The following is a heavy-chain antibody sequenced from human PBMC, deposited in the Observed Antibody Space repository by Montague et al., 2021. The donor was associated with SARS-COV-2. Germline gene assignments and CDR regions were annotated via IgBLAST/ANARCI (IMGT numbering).Heavy chain of an antibody. J-gene: IGHJ4*02. D-gene: IGHD3-22*01. V-gene: IGHV4-39*01. CDR2: IYYSGST. CDR3: ARQSVNYYDSSGYPFDY. CDR1: GGSISSSSYY. Sequence: SDTLSLTCTVSGGSISSSSYYWGWIRQPPGKGLEWIGSIYYSGSTYYNPSLKSRVTISVDTSRNQFSLKLSSVTAADTAAYYCARQSVNYYDSSGYPFDYWGQGTLVTVSS.